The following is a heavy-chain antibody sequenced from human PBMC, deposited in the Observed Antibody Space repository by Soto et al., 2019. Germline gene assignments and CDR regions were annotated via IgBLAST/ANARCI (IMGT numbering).Heavy chain of an antibody. CDR3: ARDRNYDILTGLDY. CDR1: GGTFSSYA. D-gene: IGHD3-9*01. CDR2: ISAYNGNT. J-gene: IGHJ4*02. Sequence: ASLKVSGKASGGTFSSYASSWVRHAPGQGLEWMGWISAYNGNTNYGQKLQGRVTMTTETSTSTAYMELRRLRSEDTAVYYCARDRNYDILTGLDYWGQGTLVTAPQ. V-gene: IGHV1-18*01.